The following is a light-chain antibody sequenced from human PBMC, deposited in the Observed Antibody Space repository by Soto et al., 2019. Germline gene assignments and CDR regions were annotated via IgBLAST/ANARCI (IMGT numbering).Light chain of an antibody. V-gene: IGKV3-20*01. CDR2: GAS. Sequence: EIVLTQSPGTLSLSPGGRATLSCRASQSVSRRLAWYQQRPGQSPRLLISGASMRASGVPVRFIGSGSGTDVILTITRLEPEDFVVYYCQQYGGSPITFGLGTRLEIK. CDR1: QSVSRR. CDR3: QQYGGSPIT. J-gene: IGKJ5*01.